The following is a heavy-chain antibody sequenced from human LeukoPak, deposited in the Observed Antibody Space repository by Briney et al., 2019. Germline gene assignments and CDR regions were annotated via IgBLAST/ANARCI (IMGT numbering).Heavy chain of an antibody. V-gene: IGHV3-23*01. CDR2: FCASTGSV. Sequence: GGSLRLSCAASGFTFSSYSMNWVRQAPGKGLEWVSGFCASTGSVYYADSVKAHFTISRDNSKNTLYLQMNSLRAEDTAIYYCARSLIAALGTGAFDFWGQGTLVTVSS. D-gene: IGHD6-6*01. J-gene: IGHJ3*01. CDR3: ARSLIAALGTGAFDF. CDR1: GFTFSSYS.